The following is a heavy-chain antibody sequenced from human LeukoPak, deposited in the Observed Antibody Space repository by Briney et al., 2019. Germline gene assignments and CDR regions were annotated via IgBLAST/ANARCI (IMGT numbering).Heavy chain of an antibody. CDR2: ISGSSSYI. CDR3: ARDRDNVAGTRGYFDY. CDR1: GFTFSSYS. J-gene: IGHJ4*02. Sequence: GGSLRLSCAASGFTFSSYSMNGVRQAPGKGLEWVSCISGSSSYIYSADSVKGRFTISRHNAKNSLYLQMNSLRAEDTAVYYCARDRDNVAGTRGYFDYWGQGTLVTVSS. D-gene: IGHD6-19*01. V-gene: IGHV3-21*01.